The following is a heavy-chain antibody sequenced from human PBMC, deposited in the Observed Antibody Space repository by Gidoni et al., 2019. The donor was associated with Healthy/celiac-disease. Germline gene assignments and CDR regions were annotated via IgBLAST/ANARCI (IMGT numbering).Heavy chain of an antibody. CDR1: GFTFYDYA. CDR2: ISWNSGRI. J-gene: IGHJ6*02. Sequence: EVQLVESGGGFVQPGRSLRLSCAASGFTFYDYAMHWVRQAPGQGLEWVSGISWNSGRIGYAESGKGRFTSSRDNAKNSRYMQMNSLRAEDTALYYCAKDLIAVAGTGYYYGMDVWGQGTTVTVSS. V-gene: IGHV3-9*01. CDR3: AKDLIAVAGTGYYYGMDV. D-gene: IGHD6-19*01.